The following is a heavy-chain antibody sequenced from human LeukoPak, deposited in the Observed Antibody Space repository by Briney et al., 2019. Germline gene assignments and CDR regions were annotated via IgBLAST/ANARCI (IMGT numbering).Heavy chain of an antibody. CDR1: GYTFTGYY. CDR3: AREGLAPPSDGYSGYDSFHSYYYYGMDV. CDR2: INPNSGGT. V-gene: IGHV1-2*02. D-gene: IGHD5-12*01. J-gene: IGHJ6*02. Sequence: ASVKVSCKASGYTFTGYYMHWVRQAPGQGLEWMGWINPNSGGTNYAQKFQGRVTMTRDTSISTAYMELSRLRSDDTAVYYCAREGLAPPSDGYSGYDSFHSYYYYGMDVWGQGTTVTVS.